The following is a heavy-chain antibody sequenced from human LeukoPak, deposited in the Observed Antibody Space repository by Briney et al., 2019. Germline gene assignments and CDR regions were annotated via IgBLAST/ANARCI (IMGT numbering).Heavy chain of an antibody. V-gene: IGHV4-59*10. Sequence: SETLSLTCAVYGGSFSSYYWSWIRQPAGKGLEWIGRIYTSGSTNYNPSLKSRVTMSVDTSKNQFSLKLSSVTAADTAVYYCARAGVRGFSFDYWGQGTLVTVSS. CDR3: ARAGVRGFSFDY. D-gene: IGHD3-10*01. CDR1: GGSFSSYY. J-gene: IGHJ4*02. CDR2: IYTSGST.